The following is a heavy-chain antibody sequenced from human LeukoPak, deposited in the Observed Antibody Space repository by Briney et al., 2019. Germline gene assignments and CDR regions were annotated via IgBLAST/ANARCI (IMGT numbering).Heavy chain of an antibody. Sequence: PSETLSLTCTVSGGSISSNTYYWGWIRQPPGKGLEWIGSIYYSGSTYYNPSLKSRVTISVDTSKNQFSLKLSSVTAADTAVYYCARVGVQWELLGRMGYWGQGTLVTVSS. CDR2: IYYSGST. CDR1: GGSISSNTYY. D-gene: IGHD1-26*01. V-gene: IGHV4-39*07. J-gene: IGHJ4*02. CDR3: ARVGVQWELLGRMGY.